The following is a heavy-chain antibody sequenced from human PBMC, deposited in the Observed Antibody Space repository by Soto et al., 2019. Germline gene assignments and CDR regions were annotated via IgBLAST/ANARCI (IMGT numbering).Heavy chain of an antibody. Sequence: QVQLVQSGAEEKKPGASVKVSCKASGYTFTSYAMHWVRQAPGQRLEWMGWINADNGYSKYSQKFQGRVTITRDTSASTAYMELSSLRSEDTAVYYCAGVGFGESWGYYFDYWGQGTLVTVSS. CDR3: AGVGFGESWGYYFDY. D-gene: IGHD3-10*01. CDR1: GYTFTSYA. V-gene: IGHV1-3*05. CDR2: INADNGYS. J-gene: IGHJ4*02.